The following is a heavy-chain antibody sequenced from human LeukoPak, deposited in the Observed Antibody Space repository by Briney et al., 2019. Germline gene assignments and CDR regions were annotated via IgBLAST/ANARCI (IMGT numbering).Heavy chain of an antibody. D-gene: IGHD3-10*01. CDR3: ARGRKVRGVIIKD. J-gene: IGHJ4*02. CDR2: INHSGST. Sequence: SETLSLTCTVSGGSISSGAYYYNWIRQPAGKGLEWIGEINHSGSTNYNPSLKSRVTISVDTSKNQFSLKLSSVTAADTAVYCCARGRKVRGVIIKDWGQGTLVTVSS. V-gene: IGHV4-61*10. CDR1: GGSISSGAYY.